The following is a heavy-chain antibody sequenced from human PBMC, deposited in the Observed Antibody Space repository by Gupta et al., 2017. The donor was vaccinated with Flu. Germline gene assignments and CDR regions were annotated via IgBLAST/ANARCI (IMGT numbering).Heavy chain of an antibody. V-gene: IGHV3-7*01. Sequence: EVQLVRSGGGLVQPGGSLRLSCAASGFTFSSYGMSWVRQVSGKVLEWVANIKQDGSEKYYVDSVKGRFTVSRDNAKNSLYLQRNSLRAEDTAVYYCARGTYSYGYWGQGTLVTVSS. J-gene: IGHJ4*02. CDR3: ARGTYSYGY. CDR2: IKQDGSEK. D-gene: IGHD5-18*01. CDR1: GFTFSSYG.